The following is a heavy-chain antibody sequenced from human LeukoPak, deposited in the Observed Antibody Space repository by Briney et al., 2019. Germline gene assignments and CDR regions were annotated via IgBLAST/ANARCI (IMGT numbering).Heavy chain of an antibody. V-gene: IGHV3-11*01. D-gene: IGHD1-26*01. CDR2: ISSSGSTI. Sequence: ISSSGSTIYYAASVKGRFTISRDNAKNSLYLQMNSLRAEDTAVYYCARDGSPGEYYFDYWGQGTLVTVSS. J-gene: IGHJ4*02. CDR3: ARDGSPGEYYFDY.